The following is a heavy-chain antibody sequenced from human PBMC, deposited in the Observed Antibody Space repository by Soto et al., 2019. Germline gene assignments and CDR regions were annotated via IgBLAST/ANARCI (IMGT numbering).Heavy chain of an antibody. V-gene: IGHV3-74*01. CDR2: IKSDGSNT. D-gene: IGHD6-19*01. Sequence: EVQLVESGGGLVEPGGSLRLSCAASGFTFSNFWIHWVRQAPGKGVEWVSRIKSDGSNTGYADSVKGRFTITRDNAKNTLYLKMNSLRAEDTAVYYWAREGQWLSSDYWGQGTLVTVSS. CDR1: GFTFSNFW. J-gene: IGHJ4*02. CDR3: AREGQWLSSDY.